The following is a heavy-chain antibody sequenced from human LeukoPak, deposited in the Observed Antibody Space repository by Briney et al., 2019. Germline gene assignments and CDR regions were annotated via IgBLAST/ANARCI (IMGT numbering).Heavy chain of an antibody. CDR1: GGSLTNLY. CDR2: IYDSGST. Sequence: SETLSLTCRVSGGSLTNLYWTWIRQPPGKVREWVGDIYDSGSTRYNTSLESRVTISVDTSKNQFSLKLSSVTAADTAVYYCAKGGSTNFYYGDVWGQGTTVTVSS. CDR3: AKGGSTNFYYGDV. D-gene: IGHD2/OR15-2a*01. V-gene: IGHV4-59*01. J-gene: IGHJ6*02.